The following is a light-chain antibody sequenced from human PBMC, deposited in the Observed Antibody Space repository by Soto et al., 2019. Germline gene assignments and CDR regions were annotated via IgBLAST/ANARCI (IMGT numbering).Light chain of an antibody. J-gene: IGLJ2*01. V-gene: IGLV2-14*03. Sequence: QSALTQPASVSGSPGQSITISSTGTSSDVGAYNYVSWYQHHPGKAPKLLIYDVSHRPSGVSNRFSGSKSGNTASLTISGLQAEDEADYYFSSYTRSSTVVFGGGTKVTVL. CDR1: SSDVGAYNY. CDR2: DVS. CDR3: SSYTRSSTVV.